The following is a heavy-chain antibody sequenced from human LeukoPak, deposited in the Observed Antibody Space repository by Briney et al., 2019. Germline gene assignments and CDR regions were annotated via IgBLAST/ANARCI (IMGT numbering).Heavy chain of an antibody. CDR3: AKSGGYNTGVYYYGMDV. V-gene: IGHV3-7*01. D-gene: IGHD5-24*01. CDR2: IKQDGSEK. CDR1: GFTFSSYW. J-gene: IGHJ6*02. Sequence: GGSLRLSCAASGFTFSSYWMSWVRQAPGKGLEWVANIKQDGSEKYYVASVKGRFTISRDNAKNTLYLQMNSLRAEDTAVYYCAKSGGYNTGVYYYGMDVWGQGTTVTVSS.